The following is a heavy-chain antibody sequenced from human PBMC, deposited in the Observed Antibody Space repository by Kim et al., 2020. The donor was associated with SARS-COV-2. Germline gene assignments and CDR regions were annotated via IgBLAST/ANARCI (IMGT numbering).Heavy chain of an antibody. V-gene: IGHV3-30*04. Sequence: GGSLRLSCAASGFTFSSYAMHWVRQAPGKGLEWVAVISYDGSNKYYADSVKGRFTISRDNSKNTLYLQMNSLRAEDTAVYYCARPTADYYYGMDVWGQGTTVTVSS. D-gene: IGHD4-17*01. CDR2: ISYDGSNK. J-gene: IGHJ6*02. CDR3: ARPTADYYYGMDV. CDR1: GFTFSSYA.